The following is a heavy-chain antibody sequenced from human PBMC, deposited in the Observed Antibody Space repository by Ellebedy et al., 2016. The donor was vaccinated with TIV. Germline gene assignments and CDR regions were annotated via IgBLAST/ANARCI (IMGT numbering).Heavy chain of an antibody. V-gene: IGHV3-43*01. CDR3: AKDMGSSSWLDY. D-gene: IGHD2-15*01. CDR1: GFTFGDYT. CDR2: ITWNGGST. Sequence: GESLKISCVASGFTFGDYTMHWVRQGPGKGLEWVSLITWNGGSTDYADSVKGRFTISRDNSQHPLYLQMNSLTTEDTAVYYCAKDMGSSSWLDYWGQGTLVTVSS. J-gene: IGHJ4*02.